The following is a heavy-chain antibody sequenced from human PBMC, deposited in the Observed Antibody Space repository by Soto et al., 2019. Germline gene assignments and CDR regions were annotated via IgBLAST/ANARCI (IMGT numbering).Heavy chain of an antibody. CDR1: GFTFDDYA. CDR3: AKDGPLTIFHYMDV. CDR2: ISWNSGSI. Sequence: GGSLRLSCAASGFTFDDYAMHWVRQAPGKGLEWVSGISWNSGSIGYADSVKGRFTIFRDNAKNSLYLQMNSLRAEDTALYYCAKDGPLTIFHYMDVWGKGTTVTVSS. V-gene: IGHV3-9*01. D-gene: IGHD3-9*01. J-gene: IGHJ6*03.